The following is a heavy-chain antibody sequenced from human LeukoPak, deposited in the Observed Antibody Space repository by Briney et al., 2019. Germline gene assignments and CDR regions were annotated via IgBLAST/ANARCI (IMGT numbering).Heavy chain of an antibody. CDR1: GFTFSSYA. CDR3: AREVGYMDV. Sequence: GGSLRLSCAASGFTFSSYAMSWVRQAPGKGLEWVSTISVSGDSTYYADSVKGRFTISRDNAKNSLYLQMNSLRAEDTAVYYCAREVGYMDVWGKGTTVTVSS. V-gene: IGHV3-23*01. J-gene: IGHJ6*03. D-gene: IGHD1-26*01. CDR2: ISVSGDST.